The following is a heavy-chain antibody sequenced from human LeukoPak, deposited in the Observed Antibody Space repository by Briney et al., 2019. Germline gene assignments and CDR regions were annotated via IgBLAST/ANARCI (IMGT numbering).Heavy chain of an antibody. CDR1: GYTFTSYA. D-gene: IGHD5-12*01. V-gene: IGHV7-4-1*02. Sequence: GASVKVSCKASGYTFTSYAMNWVRQAPGQGLEWMGWINTNTGNPTYAQGFTGRFVFSLDTSVSTAYLQISSLKAEDTAVYYCARGYSSYEYDYFDYWGQGTLVTVSS. CDR3: ARGYSSYEYDYFDY. J-gene: IGHJ4*02. CDR2: INTNTGNP.